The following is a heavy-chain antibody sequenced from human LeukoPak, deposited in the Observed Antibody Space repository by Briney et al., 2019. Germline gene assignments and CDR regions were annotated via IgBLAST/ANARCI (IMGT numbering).Heavy chain of an antibody. V-gene: IGHV3-30*02. CDR3: AKDPFIAAAGLFDY. Sequence: PGGSLRLSCAASGFTFSSYGMHWVRQAPGKGLEWVAFIRYDGSNKYYADSVKGRFTISRDNSKNTLYLQMNSLRAEDTAVYYCAKDPFIAAAGLFDYWGQGTLVTVSS. J-gene: IGHJ4*02. CDR1: GFTFSSYG. D-gene: IGHD6-13*01. CDR2: IRYDGSNK.